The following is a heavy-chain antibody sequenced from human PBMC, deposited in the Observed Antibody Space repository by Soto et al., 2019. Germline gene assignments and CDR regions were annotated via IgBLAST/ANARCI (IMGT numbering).Heavy chain of an antibody. Sequence: ASVKVSCKASGYTFTSYCISWVRQAPGQGLEWMGWISAYNGNTNYAQKLQGRVTMTTDTSTSTAYMELRSLRSDDTAVYYCARYDILTGYFYYWGQGTLVTVSS. CDR2: ISAYNGNT. J-gene: IGHJ4*02. CDR3: ARYDILTGYFYY. CDR1: GYTFTSYC. V-gene: IGHV1-18*01. D-gene: IGHD3-9*01.